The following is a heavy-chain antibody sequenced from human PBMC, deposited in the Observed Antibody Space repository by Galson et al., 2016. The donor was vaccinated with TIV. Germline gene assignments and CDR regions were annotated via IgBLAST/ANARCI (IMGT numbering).Heavy chain of an antibody. Sequence: SLRLSCAASGFSFSDYFMTWIRQPPGKGLEWVSYISTSGSTTWDADSVEGRFSVSRDNGKGSLFLQLNSLRADDTAIYYCAKDRGSGWYENWFDPWGQGTLVTVSS. CDR3: AKDRGSGWYENWFDP. J-gene: IGHJ5*02. D-gene: IGHD6-19*01. V-gene: IGHV3-11*01. CDR1: GFSFSDYF. CDR2: ISTSGSTT.